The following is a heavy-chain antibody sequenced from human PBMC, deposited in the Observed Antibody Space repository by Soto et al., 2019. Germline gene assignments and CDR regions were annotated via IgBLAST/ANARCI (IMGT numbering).Heavy chain of an antibody. J-gene: IGHJ6*02. CDR1: GFTFSSYA. CDR3: AKDGQRTSYYDYGMDV. Sequence: EVQLLESGGGLVQPGGSLRLSCAASGFTFSSYAMSWVRQAPGKGLEWVSAISGSGGSTYYADSVKGRFTISRDNSKNTLYLQMNSLRAEDTAVYYCAKDGQRTSYYDYGMDVWGQGTTVTVSS. V-gene: IGHV3-23*01. CDR2: ISGSGGST.